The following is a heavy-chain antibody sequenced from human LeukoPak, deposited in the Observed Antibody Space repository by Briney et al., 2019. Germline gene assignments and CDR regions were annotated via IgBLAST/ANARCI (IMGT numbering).Heavy chain of an antibody. CDR1: GGSISSGGYY. V-gene: IGHV4-39*01. D-gene: IGHD3-22*01. CDR3: ARHVREDLEYYYDSSGHTNWFDP. Sequence: PSETLSLTCTVSGGSISSGGYYWSWIRQPPGKGLEWIGSIYYSGSTYYNPSLKSRVTISVDTSKNQFSLKLSSVTAADTAVYYCARHVREDLEYYYDSSGHTNWFDPWGQGTLVTVSS. CDR2: IYYSGST. J-gene: IGHJ5*02.